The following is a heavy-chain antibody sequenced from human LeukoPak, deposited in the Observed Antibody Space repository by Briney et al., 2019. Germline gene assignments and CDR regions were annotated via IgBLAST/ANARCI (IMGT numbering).Heavy chain of an antibody. V-gene: IGHV1-69*01. CDR3: ARDAGKVAALRQYYYYYGMDV. D-gene: IGHD2-15*01. Sequence: SVKVSCKASGGTFSSYAISWVRQAPGQGLEWMGGIIPIFGTANYAQKFQGRVTITADESTSTAYMELSSLRSEDTAVYYCARDAGKVAALRQYYYYYGMDVWGQGTTVTVSS. J-gene: IGHJ6*02. CDR1: GGTFSSYA. CDR2: IIPIFGTA.